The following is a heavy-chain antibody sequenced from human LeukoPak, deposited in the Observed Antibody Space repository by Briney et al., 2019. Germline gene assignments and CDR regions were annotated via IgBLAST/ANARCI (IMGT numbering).Heavy chain of an antibody. D-gene: IGHD4/OR15-4a*01. Sequence: QAGGSLRLSCAASGFTFSSYWMHWVRQAPGKGLVWVSRINSDGSFTRYADSVKGRFTISRDNAKNTLYLQMNSLRADDTAVYYCAREVRQNWFDHWGQGTLVTVSS. J-gene: IGHJ5*02. CDR1: GFTFSSYW. V-gene: IGHV3-74*01. CDR2: INSDGSFT. CDR3: AREVRQNWFDH.